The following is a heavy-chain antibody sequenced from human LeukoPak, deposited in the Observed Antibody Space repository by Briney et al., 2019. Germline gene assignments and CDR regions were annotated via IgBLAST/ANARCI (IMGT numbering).Heavy chain of an antibody. CDR3: AKEGYYYGSGTDLYFDY. Sequence: PGGSLRLSCAASGFTFSSYGMHWVRQAPGKGLEWVAVIWYGGSNKYYADSVKGRFTISRDNSKNTLYLQMNSLRAEDTAVYYCAKEGYYYGSGTDLYFDYWGQGALVTVSS. J-gene: IGHJ4*02. CDR2: IWYGGSNK. CDR1: GFTFSSYG. V-gene: IGHV3-30*02. D-gene: IGHD3-10*01.